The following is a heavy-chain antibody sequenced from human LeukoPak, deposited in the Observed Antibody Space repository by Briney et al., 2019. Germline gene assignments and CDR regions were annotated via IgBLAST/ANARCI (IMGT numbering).Heavy chain of an antibody. Sequence: GASVKVSCKTSGYTFTGSYLHWVRQVPGQGLECVGWTNPSTGGTKSAQQFEGRVTMTRDTSNTTGYLELRSLRLDDTATYYCARGGAFCSITTCHEFDHWGQGTLVIVSS. CDR1: GYTFTGSY. CDR3: ARGGAFCSITTCHEFDH. J-gene: IGHJ4*02. D-gene: IGHD2-2*01. V-gene: IGHV1-2*02. CDR2: TNPSTGGT.